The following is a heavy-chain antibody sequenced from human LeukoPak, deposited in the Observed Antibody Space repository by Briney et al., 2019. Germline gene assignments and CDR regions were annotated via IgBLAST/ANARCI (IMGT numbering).Heavy chain of an antibody. V-gene: IGHV3-30*02. CDR1: GFTFSSYG. CDR3: ARGGDDRAFDI. CDR2: IRFDGNK. D-gene: IGHD1-1*01. J-gene: IGHJ3*02. Sequence: GGSLRLSCAASGFTFSSYGIHWVRQAPGKGLEWVSFIRFDGNKYYADSVQGRFTISRDNSKNTLYLQMNSLRAEDTAVYYCARGGDDRAFDIWGQGTMVTVSS.